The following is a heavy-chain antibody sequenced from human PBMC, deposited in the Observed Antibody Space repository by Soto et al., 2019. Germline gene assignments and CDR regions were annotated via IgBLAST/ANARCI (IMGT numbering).Heavy chain of an antibody. D-gene: IGHD5-12*01. J-gene: IGHJ4*02. Sequence: PGGSLRLSCAASGFTFSSYAMHWVRQAPGKGLEWVAVISYDGSNKYYADSVKGRFTISRDNSKNTLYLQMNSLRAEDTAVYYCARDPLYKAVASYYFDYWGQGTLVTVSS. CDR3: ARDPLYKAVASYYFDY. CDR2: ISYDGSNK. CDR1: GFTFSSYA. V-gene: IGHV3-30-3*01.